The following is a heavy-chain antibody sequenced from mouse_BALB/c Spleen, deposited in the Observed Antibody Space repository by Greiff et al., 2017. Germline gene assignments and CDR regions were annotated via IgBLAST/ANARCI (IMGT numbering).Heavy chain of an antibody. CDR3: ARLIYYYGSSYPYYFDY. J-gene: IGHJ2*01. V-gene: IGHV2-6-7*01. D-gene: IGHD1-1*01. CDR2: IWGDGST. Sequence: VQRVESGPGLVAPSQSLSITCTVSGFSLTGYGVNWVRQPPGKGLEWLGMIWGDGSTDYNSALKSRLSISKDNSKSQVFLKMNSLQTDDTARYYCARLIYYYGSSYPYYFDYWGQGTTLTVSS. CDR1: GFSLTGYG.